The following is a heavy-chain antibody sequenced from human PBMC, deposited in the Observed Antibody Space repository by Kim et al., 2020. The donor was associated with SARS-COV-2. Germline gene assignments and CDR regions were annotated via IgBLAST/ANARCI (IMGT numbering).Heavy chain of an antibody. V-gene: IGHV1-46*01. CDR3: ARQAAAITAAYFYYAMDV. D-gene: IGHD6-13*01. CDR1: GYTFTKYY. Sequence: ASVKVSCTTSGYTFTKYYIHWVRQAPGEGLEWMGIFNPRGLSTSYARKFQGRVSMAGETSTSTVYMDLSSLRSDDTAVYYCARQAAAITAAYFYYAMDVWGQGTTVTVSS. CDR2: FNPRGLST. J-gene: IGHJ6*02.